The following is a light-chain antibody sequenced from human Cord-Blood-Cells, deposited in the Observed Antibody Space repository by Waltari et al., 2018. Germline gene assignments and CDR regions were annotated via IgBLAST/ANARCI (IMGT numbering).Light chain of an antibody. J-gene: IGLJ1*01. CDR1: VLAKKS. V-gene: IGLV3-27*01. CDR2: KDS. CDR3: YSAADNNYV. Sequence: SYVLTQPSSVSVSPGQTARITCSGDVLAKKSARWFQQKPGQAPVLVIYKDSERPSGIPERFSGSSSGTTVTLTISGAQVEDEADYYCYSAADNNYVFGTGTKVTVL.